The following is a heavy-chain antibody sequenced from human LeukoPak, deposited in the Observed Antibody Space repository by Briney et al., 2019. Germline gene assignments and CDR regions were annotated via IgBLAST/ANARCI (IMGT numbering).Heavy chain of an antibody. J-gene: IGHJ4*02. V-gene: IGHV4-59*08. CDR3: ARGRWLRLPDY. D-gene: IGHD5-24*01. Sequence: PSETLSLTCTVSGGSISSYYWSWIRQPPGKGLEWTGFIYYSGSTNYNPSLKSRVTISVDTSKNQFSLKLSSVTAAETVVYYCARGRWLRLPDYWGQGTLVTVSS. CDR1: GGSISSYY. CDR2: IYYSGST.